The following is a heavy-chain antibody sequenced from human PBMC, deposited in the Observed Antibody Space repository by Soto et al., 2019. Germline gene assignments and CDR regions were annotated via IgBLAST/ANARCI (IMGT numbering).Heavy chain of an antibody. D-gene: IGHD3-22*01. J-gene: IGHJ4*02. CDR3: ARERRYYDSSGYPQANLFDY. V-gene: IGHV1-69*13. Sequence: SVKVSCKASGGTFSSYAISWVRQAPGQGLEWMGGIIPIFGTANYAQKFQGRVTITADESTSTAYMELSSLRSEDTAVYYCARERRYYDSSGYPQANLFDYWGQGTLVTSPQ. CDR1: GGTFSSYA. CDR2: IIPIFGTA.